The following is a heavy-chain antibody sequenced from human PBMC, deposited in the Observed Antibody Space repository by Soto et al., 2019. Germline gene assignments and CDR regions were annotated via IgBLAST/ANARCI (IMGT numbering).Heavy chain of an antibody. J-gene: IGHJ6*02. V-gene: IGHV5-10-1*01. D-gene: IGHD6-6*01. CDR3: ARHQGSSSSSGYYYYGMDV. CDR1: GYSFTSYW. Sequence: GESLKISCKGSGYSFTSYWISWVRQIPGKGLEWMGRIDPSDSYTNYSPSFQGHVTISADKSISTAYLQWSSLKASDTAMYYCARHQGSSSSSGYYYYGMDVWGQGTTVTVSS. CDR2: IDPSDSYT.